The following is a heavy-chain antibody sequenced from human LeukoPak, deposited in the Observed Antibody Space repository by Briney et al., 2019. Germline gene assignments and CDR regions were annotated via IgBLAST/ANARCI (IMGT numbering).Heavy chain of an antibody. CDR2: VDHDGTT. J-gene: IGHJ5*01. V-gene: IGHV4-34*01. D-gene: IGHD3-16*01. CDR1: GGSFSGYF. CDR3: ARGFGAYGNRWFDS. Sequence: KPSETLSLTCAVYGGSFSGYFWTWIRQPPGKGLEWIGEVDHDGTTNYNPSLKSRVTISADTSKNQFSLRFKSVTAADTAIYYCARGFGAYGNRWFDSWGQDSLVTVSS.